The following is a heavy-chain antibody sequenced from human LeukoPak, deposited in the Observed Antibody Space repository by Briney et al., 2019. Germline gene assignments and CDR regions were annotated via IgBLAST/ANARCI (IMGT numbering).Heavy chain of an antibody. Sequence: GGSLRLSCAASGFTVSSNYMSWVRQAPGKGLEWVSVIYSGGSTYYADSVKGRFTISRDNSKNTLYLQMNSLRAEDTAVYYCARDYSNYGYYYYMDVWGKGTTVTVSS. CDR2: IYSGGST. V-gene: IGHV3-53*01. CDR3: ARDYSNYGYYYYMDV. J-gene: IGHJ6*03. D-gene: IGHD4-11*01. CDR1: GFTVSSNY.